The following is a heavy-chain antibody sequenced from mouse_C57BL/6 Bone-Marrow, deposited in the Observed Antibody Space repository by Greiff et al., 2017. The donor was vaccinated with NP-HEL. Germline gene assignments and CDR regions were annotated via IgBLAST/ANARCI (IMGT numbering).Heavy chain of an antibody. V-gene: IGHV1-63*01. CDR1: GYTFTNYW. CDR2: IYPGGDYT. CDR3: ARRKSDGYSFDY. J-gene: IGHJ2*01. Sequence: QVQLKESGAELVRPGTSVKMSCKASGYTFTNYWIGWAKQRPGHGLERIGDIYPGGDYTNYNEKFKGKATLTADKSSSTAYMQFSSLTSEDSAIYYCARRKSDGYSFDYWGQGTTLTVSS. D-gene: IGHD2-3*01.